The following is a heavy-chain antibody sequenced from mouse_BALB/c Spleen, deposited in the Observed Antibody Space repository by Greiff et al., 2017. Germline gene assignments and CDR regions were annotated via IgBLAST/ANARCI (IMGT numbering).Heavy chain of an antibody. Sequence: VMLVESGPGLVAPSQSLSITCTVSGFSLTSYGVHWVRQPPGKGLEWLGVIWAGGSTNYNSALMSRLSISKDNSKSQVFLKMNSLQTDDTAMYYCARDYGKSYAMDYWGQGTSVTVSS. V-gene: IGHV2-9*02. D-gene: IGHD2-1*01. J-gene: IGHJ4*01. CDR3: ARDYGKSYAMDY. CDR2: IWAGGST. CDR1: GFSLTSYG.